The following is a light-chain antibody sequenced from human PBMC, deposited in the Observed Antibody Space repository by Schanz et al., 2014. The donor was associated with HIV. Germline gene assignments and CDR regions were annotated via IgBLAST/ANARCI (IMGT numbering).Light chain of an antibody. Sequence: EIVLTQSPGTLSLSRGERATLSCRASQTVSSNYLAWNQEKPGQAPRLLMYGASSRATGIPDRFSGSVSGTDFTLTISRLEPEDFAVYYCQQYGNSPRTFGQGTKLEIK. CDR1: QTVSSNY. J-gene: IGKJ2*02. CDR2: GAS. CDR3: QQYGNSPRT. V-gene: IGKV3-20*01.